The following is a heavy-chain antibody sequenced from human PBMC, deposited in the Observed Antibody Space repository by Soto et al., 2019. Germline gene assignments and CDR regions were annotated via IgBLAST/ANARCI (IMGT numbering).Heavy chain of an antibody. V-gene: IGHV1-18*04. D-gene: IGHD3-22*01. CDR1: GYSFATYG. J-gene: IGHJ4*02. CDR2: ISAHNGDT. Sequence: QVQLVQSGAEVKKPGASVKVSCKASGYSFATYGFSWVRQAPGQGLECVGWISAHNGDTHYSQKFQGRVTLTTDTSTNTGYMELSSLTSGVTAVYFCATEPSYFNDGLGYSPLGHWGQGTLVTVSS. CDR3: ATEPSYFNDGLGYSPLGH.